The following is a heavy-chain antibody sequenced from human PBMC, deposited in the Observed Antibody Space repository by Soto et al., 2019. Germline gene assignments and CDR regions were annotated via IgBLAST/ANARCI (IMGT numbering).Heavy chain of an antibody. CDR2: ISAYNGNT. V-gene: IGHV1-18*01. J-gene: IGHJ4*02. CDR3: ARHAPPFCY. CDR1: GYTFTSYG. Sequence: QVQLVQSGAEVKKPGASVKVSCKASGYTFTSYGISWVRQAPGQGLEWMGWISAYNGNTNYPQKLQGRVTMTTDTPTSTANMDLRSLRSDDTSVYYCARHAPPFCYWGQGTLVTFSS.